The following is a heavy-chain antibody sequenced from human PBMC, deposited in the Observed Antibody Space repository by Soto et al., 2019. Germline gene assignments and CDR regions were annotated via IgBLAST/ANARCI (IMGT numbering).Heavy chain of an antibody. CDR3: ARDRGYSYGGRYYYYGMDV. CDR1: GFTFSSYS. CDR2: ISSSSSYI. J-gene: IGHJ6*02. Sequence: PGGSLRLSCAASGFTFSSYSMNWVRQAPGKGLEWVSSISSSSSYIYYADSVKGRFTISRDNAKNSLYLQMNSLRAEDTAVYYCARDRGYSYGGRYYYYGMDVWGQGTTVTVSS. V-gene: IGHV3-21*01. D-gene: IGHD5-18*01.